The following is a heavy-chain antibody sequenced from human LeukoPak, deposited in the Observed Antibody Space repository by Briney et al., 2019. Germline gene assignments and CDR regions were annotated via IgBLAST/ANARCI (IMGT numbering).Heavy chain of an antibody. CDR3: ARAPRFITMIVVVHNWFDP. J-gene: IGHJ5*02. D-gene: IGHD3-22*01. V-gene: IGHV4-39*07. Sequence: PSETLSLTCTVSGGSISSSSYYWGWIRQPPGKGLVWIGSIYYSGSTYYNPSLKSRVTISVDTSKNQFSLKLSSVTAADTAVYYCARAPRFITMIVVVHNWFDPWGQGTLVTVSS. CDR2: IYYSGST. CDR1: GGSISSSSYY.